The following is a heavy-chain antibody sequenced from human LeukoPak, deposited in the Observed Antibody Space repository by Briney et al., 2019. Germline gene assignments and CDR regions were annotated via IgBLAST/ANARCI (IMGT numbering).Heavy chain of an antibody. CDR2: IYYSGST. Sequence: SETLSLTCTVSGGSISSYYWSWIRQPPGKGLEWIGYIYYSGSTNYNPSLKSRVTISVDTSKNQFSLKLSSVTAPDTAVYYCARVGRYGYNLEYFDYWGQGTLVTVSS. J-gene: IGHJ4*02. V-gene: IGHV4-59*01. CDR3: ARVGRYGYNLEYFDY. D-gene: IGHD5-24*01. CDR1: GGSISSYY.